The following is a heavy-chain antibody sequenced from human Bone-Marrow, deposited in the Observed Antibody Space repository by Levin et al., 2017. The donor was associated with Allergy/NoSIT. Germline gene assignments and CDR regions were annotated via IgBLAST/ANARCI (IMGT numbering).Heavy chain of an antibody. CDR2: VNYEGSST. J-gene: IGHJ3*02. CDR3: ARDTGDWKPSGTLDI. Sequence: GGSLRLSCAVFGFNFNDYWMHWVRQVPGKGLEWVGRVNYEGSSTNYADSVKGRFTISRDNAKDTLHLHMNRLTDDDTAVYYCARDTGDWKPSGTLDIWGQGTLVTVSS. D-gene: IGHD1-1*01. V-gene: IGHV3-74*01. CDR1: GFNFNDYW.